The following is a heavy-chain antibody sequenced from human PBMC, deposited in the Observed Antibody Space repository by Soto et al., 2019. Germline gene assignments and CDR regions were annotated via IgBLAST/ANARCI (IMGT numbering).Heavy chain of an antibody. V-gene: IGHV3-23*01. CDR1: GFTFSSYA. J-gene: IGHJ4*02. CDR2: ISGSGGST. Sequence: GGSLRLSCAASGFTFSSYAMSWVRQAPGKGLELVSAISGSGGSTYYAASVKGRFTTSRDNSKNTLYLQMNSLRAEETAVYYCAKEFGEATIFDYWGQGTLVTVSS. D-gene: IGHD3-10*01. CDR3: AKEFGEATIFDY.